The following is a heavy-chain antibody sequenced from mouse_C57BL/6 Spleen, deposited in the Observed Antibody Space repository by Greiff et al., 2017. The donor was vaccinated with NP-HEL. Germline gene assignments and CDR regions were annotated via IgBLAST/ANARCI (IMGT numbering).Heavy chain of an antibody. CDR1: GYTFTSYW. CDR2: INPSNGGT. J-gene: IGHJ4*01. Sequence: QVQLQQSGTELVKPGASVKLSCKASGYTFTSYWMHWVKQRPGQGLEWIGNINPSNGGTNYNEKFKSKATLTVDKSSSTAYMQLSSLTSEDSAVYYCARRGIYYGNYVDYAMDYWGQGTSVTVSS. CDR3: ARRGIYYGNYVDYAMDY. D-gene: IGHD2-1*01. V-gene: IGHV1-53*01.